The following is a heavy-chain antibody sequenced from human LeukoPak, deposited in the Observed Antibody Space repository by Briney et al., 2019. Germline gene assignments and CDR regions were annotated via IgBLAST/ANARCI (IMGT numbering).Heavy chain of an antibody. D-gene: IGHD3-10*01. CDR1: GGSFSGYY. CDR2: INHSGST. CDR3: ARRERITMVRGVNWFDP. Sequence: SETLSLTCAVYGGSFSGYYWSWIRQPPGKGLEWIGEINHSGSTNYNPSLKSRVTISVDTSKNQFSLKLSSVTAADTAVYYCARRERITMVRGVNWFDPWGQGTLVTVSS. J-gene: IGHJ5*02. V-gene: IGHV4-34*01.